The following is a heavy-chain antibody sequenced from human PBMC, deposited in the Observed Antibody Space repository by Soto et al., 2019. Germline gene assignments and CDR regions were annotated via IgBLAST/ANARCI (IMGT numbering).Heavy chain of an antibody. CDR1: GFTFSSYA. V-gene: IGHV3-23*01. Sequence: GGSLRLSCAASGFTFSSYAMSWVRQAPGKGLEWVSAISGSGGSTYYADPVKGRFTISRDNSKNTLYLQMNSLRAEDTAVYYCAKAPQLCVWGSYRLDYWGQGTLVTVSS. J-gene: IGHJ4*02. CDR2: ISGSGGST. D-gene: IGHD3-16*02. CDR3: AKAPQLCVWGSYRLDY.